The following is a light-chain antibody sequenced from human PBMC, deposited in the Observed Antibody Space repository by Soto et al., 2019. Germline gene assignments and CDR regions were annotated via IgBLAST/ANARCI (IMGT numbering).Light chain of an antibody. V-gene: IGLV2-14*01. Sequence: QSVLTQPASVSGSPGQSLAISCTGTFSDVGGYDYVSWYQQHPDKAPKLMIYEVTKRPSGVSNRFSGSKSGNTASLTISGLQPEDEADYYCSSHTSGSTRVFGSGTKLTVL. CDR2: EVT. J-gene: IGLJ1*01. CDR1: FSDVGGYDY. CDR3: SSHTSGSTRV.